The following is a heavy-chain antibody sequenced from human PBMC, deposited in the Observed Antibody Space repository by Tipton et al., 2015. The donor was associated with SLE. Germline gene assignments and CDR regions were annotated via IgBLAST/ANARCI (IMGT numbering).Heavy chain of an antibody. Sequence: VQLVQSGAELKKPGESLKISCKGSGYSFPSSWIGWLRQMPGKGLEWLGIIFPSDSDTRYSPSFQGQVTISADRSITTAYLQLSSLKASDTAIYYCARLAAAADTPYFDYWGQGTLVTVSS. CDR2: IFPSDSDT. V-gene: IGHV5-51*01. CDR1: GYSFPSSW. D-gene: IGHD6-13*01. CDR3: ARLAAAADTPYFDY. J-gene: IGHJ4*02.